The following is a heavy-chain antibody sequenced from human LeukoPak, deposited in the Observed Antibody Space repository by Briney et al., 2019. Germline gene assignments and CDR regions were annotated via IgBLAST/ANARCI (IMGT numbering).Heavy chain of an antibody. V-gene: IGHV3-7*01. CDR3: ARERGYSGYDYFIDSPSDH. J-gene: IGHJ4*02. CDR1: GFTFSSYW. CDR2: IKQDGTEK. Sequence: GGSLRLSCAASGFTFSSYWMSWVRQAPGKGLEWVANIKQDGTEKYYVDSVKGRFTISRDNAKNSLYLQMNSLRAEDTAVYYCARERGYSGYDYFIDSPSDHWGQGTLVTVSS. D-gene: IGHD5-12*01.